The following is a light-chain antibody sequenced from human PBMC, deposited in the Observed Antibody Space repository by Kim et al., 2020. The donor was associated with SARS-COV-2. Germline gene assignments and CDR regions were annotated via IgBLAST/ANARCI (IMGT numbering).Light chain of an antibody. J-gene: IGLJ1*01. Sequence: QSITLSCTGTSSAVGGYNYVSWYQQHPGKAPNLMIYDVSKRPSGVSNRFSGSKSGNTASLTISGLQAEDEADYYCSSYTSSSTLYVFGTGTKVTVL. CDR1: SSAVGGYNY. V-gene: IGLV2-14*04. CDR3: SSYTSSSTLYV. CDR2: DVS.